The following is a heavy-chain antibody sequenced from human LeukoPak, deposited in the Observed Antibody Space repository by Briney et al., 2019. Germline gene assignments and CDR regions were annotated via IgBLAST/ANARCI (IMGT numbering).Heavy chain of an antibody. D-gene: IGHD3-10*01. CDR1: GFTFSSYA. CDR2: ISYDGSNK. CDR3: AREGTGVLDY. J-gene: IGHJ4*02. V-gene: IGHV3-30-3*01. Sequence: GGSLRLSCAASGFTFSSYAMHWVRQAPGKGLEWVAVISYDGSNKYYADSVKGRFTISRDNAKNSLYLQMTSLRAEDTAVYYCAREGTGVLDYWGQGTLVTVSS.